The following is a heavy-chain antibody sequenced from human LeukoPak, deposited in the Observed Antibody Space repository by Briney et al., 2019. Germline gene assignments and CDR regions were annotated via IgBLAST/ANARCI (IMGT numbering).Heavy chain of an antibody. CDR2: ISSSSRTT. Sequence: KPGGSLRLSCAGSGFTFSSYNMNWVRQAPGKGLEWVSYISSSSRTTYYADSVKGRFTISRDNATNSLYLQMNSLRDEDTAVYYCAREKWGSFDYWGQGTLVTVSS. CDR1: GFTFSSYN. CDR3: AREKWGSFDY. J-gene: IGHJ4*02. V-gene: IGHV3-48*02. D-gene: IGHD1-26*01.